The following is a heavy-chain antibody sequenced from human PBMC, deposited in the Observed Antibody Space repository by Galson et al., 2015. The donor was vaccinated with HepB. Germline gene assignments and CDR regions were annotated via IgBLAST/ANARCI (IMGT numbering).Heavy chain of an antibody. CDR2: INAGNGNT. D-gene: IGHD6-19*01. V-gene: IGHV1-3*01. CDR3: ARDKIAVAGSRSRLDP. Sequence: SVKVSCKASGYTFTSYAMHWVRQAPGQRLEWMGWINAGNGNTKYSQKFQGRVTITRDTSASTAYMELSSLRSEDTAVYYCARDKIAVAGSRSRLDPWGQGTLVTVSS. CDR1: GYTFTSYA. J-gene: IGHJ5*02.